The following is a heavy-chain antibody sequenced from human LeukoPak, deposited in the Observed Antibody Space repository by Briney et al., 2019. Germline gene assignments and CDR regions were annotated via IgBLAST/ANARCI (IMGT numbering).Heavy chain of an antibody. CDR3: ARAFRMYALHNWFDP. CDR2: IYYRVTS. Sequence: SETLSLTCTASGDSISTYYWSWIRQPPGKGLEWIGYIYYRVTSDCNPSLKSRVTMSVDTSKNQFSLKLSSVTAADTAVYYCARAFRMYALHNWFDPWGQGTLVTVSS. D-gene: IGHD2-8*01. J-gene: IGHJ5*02. CDR1: GDSISTYY. V-gene: IGHV4-59*01.